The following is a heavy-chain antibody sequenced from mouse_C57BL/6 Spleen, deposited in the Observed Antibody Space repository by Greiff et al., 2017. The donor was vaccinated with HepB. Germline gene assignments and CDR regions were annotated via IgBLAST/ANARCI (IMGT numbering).Heavy chain of an antibody. Sequence: EVKVVESGGGLVKPGGSLKLSCAASGFTFSSYAMSWVRQTPEKRLEWVATISDGGSYTYYPDNVKGRFTISRDNAKNNRYLQMSHLKSEDTAMYYCARRDYYSSSWYFDVWGTGTTVTVSS. CDR2: ISDGGSYT. V-gene: IGHV5-4*03. CDR3: ARRDYYSSSWYFDV. CDR1: GFTFSSYA. D-gene: IGHD1-1*01. J-gene: IGHJ1*03.